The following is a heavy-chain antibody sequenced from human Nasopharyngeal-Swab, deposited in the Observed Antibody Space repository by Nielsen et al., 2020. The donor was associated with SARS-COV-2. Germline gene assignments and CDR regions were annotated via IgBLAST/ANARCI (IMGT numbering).Heavy chain of an antibody. D-gene: IGHD2-2*02. CDR2: IYYSGSI. CDR3: ARHGGYCSSTSCYSSWFDP. J-gene: IGHJ5*02. V-gene: IGHV4-39*01. CDR1: GGSISSSSYY. Sequence: SETLSLTCTVSGGSISSSSYYWGWIRQPPGKGLEWIGSIYYSGSIYYNPSLKSRVTISVDTSKNQFSLKLSSVTAADTAVYYCARHGGYCSSTSCYSSWFDPWGQGTLVTVSS.